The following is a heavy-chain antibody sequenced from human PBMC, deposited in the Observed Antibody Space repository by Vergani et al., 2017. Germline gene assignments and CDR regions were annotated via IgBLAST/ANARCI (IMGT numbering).Heavy chain of an antibody. Sequence: QVQLVQSGAEVKKPGASVKVSCKASGYTFTGYYMHWVRQAPGQGLEWMGWINPNSGGTNYAQKFQGGVTMTRDTSISTAYMELSRLRSDDTAVYYCARFASSWYEYYYYMDVWGKGTTVTVSS. J-gene: IGHJ6*03. CDR1: GYTFTGYY. CDR3: ARFASSWYEYYYYMDV. D-gene: IGHD6-13*01. V-gene: IGHV1-2*02. CDR2: INPNSGGT.